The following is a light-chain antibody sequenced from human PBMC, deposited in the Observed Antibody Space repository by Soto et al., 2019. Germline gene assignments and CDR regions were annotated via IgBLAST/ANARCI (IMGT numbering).Light chain of an antibody. V-gene: IGKV3-20*01. CDR3: QQYGSSPVA. CDR1: QSVSSSY. Sequence: EIVLTQSPGTLSLSPGERATLSCRASQSVSSSYLAWYQQKPGQAPRLLIYGASSRATGIPDRFSGSGSGTDFTLTISRLEPEDFAVYFCQQYGSSPVAFGQGTKLEIK. CDR2: GAS. J-gene: IGKJ2*01.